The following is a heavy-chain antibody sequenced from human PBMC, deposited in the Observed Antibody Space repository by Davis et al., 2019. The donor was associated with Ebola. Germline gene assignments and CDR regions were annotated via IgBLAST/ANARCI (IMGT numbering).Heavy chain of an antibody. D-gene: IGHD4-17*01. CDR2: IRRDGGGT. V-gene: IGHV3-64*04. J-gene: IGHJ2*01. CDR1: GFTFSSYA. Sequence: GESLKISCSASGFTFSSYAMHWVRQAPGKGLEYVSAIRRDGGGTYYADSVKGRFTISRDNSKNTLYLQMNSLRAEDTAVYYCTRHVSGDFWYFDLWGRGTLVTVSS. CDR3: TRHVSGDFWYFDL.